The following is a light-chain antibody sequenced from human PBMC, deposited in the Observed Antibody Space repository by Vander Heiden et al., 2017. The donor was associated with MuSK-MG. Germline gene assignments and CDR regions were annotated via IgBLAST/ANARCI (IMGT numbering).Light chain of an antibody. CDR3: QQDNNLRT. V-gene: IGKV3-15*01. J-gene: IGKJ1*01. Sequence: EIVMTQSPATLSVSPGERATLSCRASQSVSSNLAWYQQKPGQAPRLLIYGASTRATGIPARFSGSGSGTEFTLTISSLQSEDFAVYYCQQDNNLRTFGQGTKVEIK. CDR2: GAS. CDR1: QSVSSN.